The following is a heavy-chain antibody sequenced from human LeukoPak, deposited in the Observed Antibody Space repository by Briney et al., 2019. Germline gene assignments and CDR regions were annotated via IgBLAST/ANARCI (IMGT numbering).Heavy chain of an antibody. CDR1: GGSISSGDYY. CDR3: ARRRGCSYGNFDS. D-gene: IGHD5-18*01. V-gene: IGHV4-30-4*01. J-gene: IGHJ4*02. Sequence: SETLSLTCTVSGGSISSGDYYWSWIRQAPGKGLEWIGYTYYSGSTYYNPSLKSRVTISVDTSVNQFSLKLSSVTAADTAVYYCARRRGCSYGNFDSWGQGTLVTVSS. CDR2: TYYSGST.